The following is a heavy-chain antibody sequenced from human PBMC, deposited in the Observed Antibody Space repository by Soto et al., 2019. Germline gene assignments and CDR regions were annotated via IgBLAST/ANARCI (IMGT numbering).Heavy chain of an antibody. CDR2: MNPNSGTT. V-gene: IGHV1-8*01. Sequence: QVQLVQSGAEVKKPGASVKVSCKASGYTFTTYDINWVRQATGQGLEWMGWMNPNSGTTGYAQKFQGRVTMTRTTSIRTAYMELSSLTSEDTAVYYCARVTMVRGLNVVDYWGQGTLVTGSS. J-gene: IGHJ4*02. D-gene: IGHD3-10*01. CDR3: ARVTMVRGLNVVDY. CDR1: GYTFTTYD.